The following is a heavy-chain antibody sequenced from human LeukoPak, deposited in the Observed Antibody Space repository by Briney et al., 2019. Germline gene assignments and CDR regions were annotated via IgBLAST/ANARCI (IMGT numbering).Heavy chain of an antibody. V-gene: IGHV1-69*13. CDR3: ARDSSSPYRTGYFQH. D-gene: IGHD6-13*01. CDR1: GYTFTSYD. Sequence: GASVKVSCKASGYTFTSYDINWVRQATGQGLEWMGGIIPIFGTANYAQKFQGRVTITADESTSTAYMELSSLRSEDTAVYYCARDSSSPYRTGYFQHWGQGTLVTVSS. CDR2: IIPIFGTA. J-gene: IGHJ1*01.